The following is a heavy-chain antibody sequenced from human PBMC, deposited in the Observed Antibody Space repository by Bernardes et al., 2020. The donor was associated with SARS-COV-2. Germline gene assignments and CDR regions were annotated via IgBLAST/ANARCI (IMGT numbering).Heavy chain of an antibody. J-gene: IGHJ6*02. CDR3: AKDFVVGATANDYYYYGMDD. CDR1: GFTFSSYA. D-gene: IGHD1-26*01. Sequence: GGSLRLSCAASGFTFSSYAMSWVRQAPGKGLEWVSAISGSGGSTYYADSVKGRFTISRDNSKNTLYLQMNSLRAEDTAVYYCAKDFVVGATANDYYYYGMDDCGQGTTGTVSS. V-gene: IGHV3-23*01. CDR2: ISGSGGST.